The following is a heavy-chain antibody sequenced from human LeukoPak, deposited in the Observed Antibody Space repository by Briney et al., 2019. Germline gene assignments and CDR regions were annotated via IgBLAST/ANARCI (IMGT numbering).Heavy chain of an antibody. CDR3: ARVELAPYYYYMDV. CDR1: GGTFSSYA. J-gene: IGHJ6*03. D-gene: IGHD1-7*01. Sequence: GSSVKVSCKASGGTFSSYAISWVRQAPGQGLEWMGGIIPIFGTANYAQKFQGRVTITTDESTSTAYMELSSLRAEDTAVYYCARVELAPYYYYMDVWGKGTTVTVSS. V-gene: IGHV1-69*05. CDR2: IIPIFGTA.